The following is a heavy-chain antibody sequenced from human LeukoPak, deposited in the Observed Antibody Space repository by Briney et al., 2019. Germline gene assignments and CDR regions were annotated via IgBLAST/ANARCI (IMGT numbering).Heavy chain of an antibody. J-gene: IGHJ4*02. Sequence: GGSLRLSCAASGFTFSTYWMSWVRQAPGKGLEWVANIKQDGSKKYYLDSVKGRFTISRDNAKNALFLQMNSLTAEDTAVYYCARDEPSGSVVDYWGQGTLVTVSS. CDR1: GFTFSTYW. CDR2: IKQDGSKK. CDR3: ARDEPSGSVVDY. D-gene: IGHD1-26*01. V-gene: IGHV3-7*01.